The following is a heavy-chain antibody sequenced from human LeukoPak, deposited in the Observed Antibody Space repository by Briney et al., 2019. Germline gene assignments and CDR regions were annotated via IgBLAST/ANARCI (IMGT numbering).Heavy chain of an antibody. J-gene: IGHJ4*02. Sequence: SETLSLTCTVSGDSISNGAYYWTWIRQHPGKGLEWLGYIHYIGSTYSNPSLKSRVPISVDRSKNQFSLKLSSVTAADTAVYYCARAGGYSGYNTGIDYWGQGTLVTVSS. D-gene: IGHD5-12*01. CDR3: ARAGGYSGYNTGIDY. CDR2: IHYIGST. V-gene: IGHV4-30-2*01. CDR1: GDSISNGAYY.